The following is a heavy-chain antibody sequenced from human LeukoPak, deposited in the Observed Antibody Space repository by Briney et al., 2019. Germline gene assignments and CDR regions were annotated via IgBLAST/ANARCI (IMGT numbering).Heavy chain of an antibody. D-gene: IGHD2-2*01. CDR3: ARGLRLGYCSSTSCPRYFQH. V-gene: IGHV1-46*01. Sequence: ASVKVSCKASGYTFTSYYMHWVRQAPGQGLEWMGIINPSGGSTSYAQKFQGRVTMTRDTSTSTVYMELSSLRSEDTAVYYCARGLRLGYCSSTSCPRYFQHWGQGTLVTVSS. CDR1: GYTFTSYY. J-gene: IGHJ1*01. CDR2: INPSGGST.